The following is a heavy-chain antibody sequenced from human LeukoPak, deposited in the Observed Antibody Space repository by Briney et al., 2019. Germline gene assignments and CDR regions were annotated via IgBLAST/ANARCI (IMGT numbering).Heavy chain of an antibody. CDR2: IIPIFGTA. CDR3: ARERVAARQHANYDAFDI. CDR1: GGTFSSYA. V-gene: IGHV1-69*05. D-gene: IGHD6-6*01. J-gene: IGHJ3*02. Sequence: ASVKVSCKASGGTFSSYAISWVRQAPGQGLEWMGGIIPIFGTANYAQKFQGRVTITTDESTSTAYMELSSLRSEDTAVYYCARERVAARQHANYDAFDIWGQGTMVTVSS.